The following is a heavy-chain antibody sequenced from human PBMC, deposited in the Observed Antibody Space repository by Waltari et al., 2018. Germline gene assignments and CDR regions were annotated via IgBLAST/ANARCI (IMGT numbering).Heavy chain of an antibody. CDR3: ARGDGDLGL. CDR1: APTFRSHD. D-gene: IGHD4-17*01. J-gene: IGHJ2*01. V-gene: IGHV1-69*13. CDR2: IIPIFGTA. Sequence: QVQLVQSGAEVKNPGSSVKVSSKASAPTFRSHDTSWVRHAPGQGLEWMGSIIPIFGTANYAPQFQGRVTITADKSTSTAYMELSSLRSDDTSVYYCARGDGDLGLWGRGTLVTVSS.